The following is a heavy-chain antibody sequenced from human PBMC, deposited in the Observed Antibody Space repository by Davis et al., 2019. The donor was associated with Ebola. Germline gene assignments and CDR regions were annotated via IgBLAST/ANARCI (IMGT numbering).Heavy chain of an antibody. V-gene: IGHV4-59*01. J-gene: IGHJ3*02. CDR3: ARGAYYDSSGEDAFDI. D-gene: IGHD3-22*01. CDR1: GGSISSYY. Sequence: PSETLSLTCTVSGGSISSYYWSWIRQPPGKGLEWIGYIYYSGSTNYNPSLKSRVTISVDTSKNQFSLKLSSVTAADTAVYYCARGAYYDSSGEDAFDIWGQGTMVTVSS. CDR2: IYYSGST.